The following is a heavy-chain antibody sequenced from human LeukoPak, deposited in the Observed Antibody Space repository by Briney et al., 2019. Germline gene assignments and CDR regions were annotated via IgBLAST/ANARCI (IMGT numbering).Heavy chain of an antibody. J-gene: IGHJ5*02. CDR2: INHSGST. CDR3: ARIASSIAARPYPRWFDP. CDR1: GGSCSGYY. Sequence: SETLSLTGAVYGGSCSGYYWSWIRQPPGKGLEWIGEINHSGSTNYNPSIKSRVTISADTSKNQFSLKLSSVTAADTAVYYCARIASSIAARPYPRWFDPWGQGTLVTVSS. D-gene: IGHD6-6*01. V-gene: IGHV4-34*01.